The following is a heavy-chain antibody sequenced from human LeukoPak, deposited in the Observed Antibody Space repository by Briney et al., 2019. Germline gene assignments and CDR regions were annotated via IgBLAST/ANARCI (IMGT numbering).Heavy chain of an antibody. J-gene: IGHJ4*02. CDR2: INTDGSST. V-gene: IGHV3-74*01. Sequence: GGSLRLSCAASGFTFSSYWMHWVRQAPGKGLVWVSRINTDGSSTSYADSVKGRFTISRDNAKNTLYLQMNSLRAADTAVYYCAGSSSRGEYFDYWGQGTLVTVSS. CDR3: AGSSSRGEYFDY. CDR1: GFTFSSYW. D-gene: IGHD6-13*01.